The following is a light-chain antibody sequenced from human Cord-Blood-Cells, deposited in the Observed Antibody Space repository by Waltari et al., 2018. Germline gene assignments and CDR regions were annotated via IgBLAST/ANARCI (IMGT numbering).Light chain of an antibody. J-gene: IGKJ1*01. CDR1: QSLSSY. V-gene: IGKV1-39*01. CDR3: QQSYSTPWT. CDR2: AAS. Sequence: DIQMTQSPSSLSASVGDRVIITCRASQSLSSYLNWYQQKPGKAPKLLIYAASSLQSGVPSRFSGSGSGTDFTLTSSSLQPEDFATYYCQQSYSTPWTFGQGTKVEIK.